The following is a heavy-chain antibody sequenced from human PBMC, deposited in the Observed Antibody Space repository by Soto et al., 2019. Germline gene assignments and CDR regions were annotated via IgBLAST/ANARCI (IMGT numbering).Heavy chain of an antibody. J-gene: IGHJ4*02. Sequence: SETLSLTXTVSGGSISSDGYYWSWIRQHPGKGLEWIGYIFYSGTIYYNPSLESRVTISVDSSKNQFSLKLTSVTAADTAVYYCTREGRINKSDLDYWGQGTLVTVSS. V-gene: IGHV4-31*02. CDR2: IFYSGTI. CDR1: GGSISSDGYY. CDR3: TREGRINKSDLDY.